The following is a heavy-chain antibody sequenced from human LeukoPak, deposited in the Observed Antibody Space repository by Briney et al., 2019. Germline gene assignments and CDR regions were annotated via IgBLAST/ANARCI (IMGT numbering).Heavy chain of an antibody. Sequence: SQTLSLTCTVSGGSISSGSYYWSWIRQPAGKGLEWIGRIYTSGSTNYNPSLKSRVTISVDTSKNQFSLKLSSVTAADTAVYYCARGGRVGATIFDYWGQGTLVTVSS. CDR2: IYTSGST. CDR3: ARGGRVGATIFDY. CDR1: GGSISSGSYY. J-gene: IGHJ4*02. D-gene: IGHD1-26*01. V-gene: IGHV4-61*02.